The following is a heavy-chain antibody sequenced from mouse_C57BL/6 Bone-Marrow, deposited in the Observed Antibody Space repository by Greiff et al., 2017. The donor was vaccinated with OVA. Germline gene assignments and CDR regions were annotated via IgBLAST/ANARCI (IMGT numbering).Heavy chain of an antibody. CDR1: GYSFTGYF. Sequence: EVQLQQSGPELVKPGDSVKISCKASGYSFTGYFMNWVMQSHGKSLEWIGRINPYNGDTFYNQKFKGKATLTVDKSSSTAHMELRSLTSEDSAVYYCARSGYYGSGGDYFDYWGQGTTLTVSS. J-gene: IGHJ2*01. CDR2: INPYNGDT. CDR3: ARSGYYGSGGDYFDY. D-gene: IGHD1-1*01. V-gene: IGHV1-20*01.